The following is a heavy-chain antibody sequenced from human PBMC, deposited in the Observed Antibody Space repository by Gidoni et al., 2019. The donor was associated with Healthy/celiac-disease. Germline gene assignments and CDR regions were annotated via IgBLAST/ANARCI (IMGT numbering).Heavy chain of an antibody. CDR2: ISRSSSYI. J-gene: IGHJ4*02. V-gene: IGHV3-21*01. CDR3: VGGYNLFDY. CDR1: GFTCSSYS. D-gene: IGHD5-12*01. Sequence: EVQLVESGGGLVKPGGSLRLSCAATGFTCSSYSMNWVRQGPGKGVEWCSSISRSSSYIYYADSVKGRFTISRDNAKNSLYLQMTSLGAEDTAVYFCVGGYNLFDYWGQGTLVTVSS.